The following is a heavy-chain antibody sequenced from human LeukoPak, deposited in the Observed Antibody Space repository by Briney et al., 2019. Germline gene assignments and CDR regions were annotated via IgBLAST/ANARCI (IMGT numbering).Heavy chain of an antibody. V-gene: IGHV3-21*01. CDR2: ISSSGSYI. D-gene: IGHD4-17*01. Sequence: PGRSLRLSCAASGFTFSSYAMHWVRQAPGKGLEWVSSISSSGSYIYYPDSVKGRFTVSRDNAKNSLYLQMNSLRGEDTAVYYCARDLSRTVMSFDYWGQGALVTVSS. CDR3: ARDLSRTVMSFDY. J-gene: IGHJ4*02. CDR1: GFTFSSYA.